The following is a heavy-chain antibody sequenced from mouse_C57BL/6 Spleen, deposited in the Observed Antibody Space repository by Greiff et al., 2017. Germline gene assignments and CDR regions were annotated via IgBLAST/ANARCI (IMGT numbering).Heavy chain of an antibody. J-gene: IGHJ4*01. CDR1: GFTFSSYA. Sequence: EVKVVESGEGLVKPGGSLKLSCAASGFTFSSYAMSWVRQTPEKRLEWVAYISSGGDYIYYADTVKGRFTISRDNARNTLYLQMSSLKSEDTAMYYCTRGYYDYDDYAMDYWGQGTSVTVSS. D-gene: IGHD2-4*01. V-gene: IGHV5-9-1*02. CDR2: ISSGGDYI. CDR3: TRGYYDYDDYAMDY.